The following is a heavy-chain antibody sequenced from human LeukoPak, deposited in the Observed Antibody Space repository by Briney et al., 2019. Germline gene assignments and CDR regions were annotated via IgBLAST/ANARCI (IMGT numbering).Heavy chain of an antibody. CDR1: GGSTNSGGYY. CDR2: IYYSGST. J-gene: IGHJ4*02. V-gene: IGHV4-31*03. D-gene: IGHD4-17*01. Sequence: ASQTPSLTCTVSGGSTNSGGYYWSWIRQHPGKGLEWIGYIYYSGSTYYNPSLKSRITISVDTSKNQFSLKLSSVTAADTAVYYCARVTDDYGDYRFFDYWGQGTLVTVSS. CDR3: ARVTDDYGDYRFFDY.